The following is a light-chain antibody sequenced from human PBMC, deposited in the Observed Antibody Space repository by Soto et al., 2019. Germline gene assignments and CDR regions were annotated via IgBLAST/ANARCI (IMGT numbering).Light chain of an antibody. Sequence: QSALTQPASVSGSPGQSITISCTGTSSDIGGYNYVSWYQQHPGKAPKLMIYDGSNRPSGVSNRFSGSKSGNTASLTISGLQTEDEADYYCSSYTSSSPVAFGGGTKLTVL. CDR3: SSYTSSSPVA. V-gene: IGLV2-14*03. J-gene: IGLJ2*01. CDR2: DGS. CDR1: SSDIGGYNY.